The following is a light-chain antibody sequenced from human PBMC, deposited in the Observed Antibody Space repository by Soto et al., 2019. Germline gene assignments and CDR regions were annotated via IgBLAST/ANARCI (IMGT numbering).Light chain of an antibody. CDR1: QSISSW. V-gene: IGKV1-5*01. J-gene: IGKJ4*01. CDR2: SAS. CDR3: QQLYSHPLT. Sequence: DIQMTQSPSTLSASVGDRLTITCRASQSISSWLAWYQQKPGKAPGLLIYSASTLQSGVPSRFSGSGYGTDFSLTISNLQPEDFATYYCQQLYSHPLTFGGGTKVDIK.